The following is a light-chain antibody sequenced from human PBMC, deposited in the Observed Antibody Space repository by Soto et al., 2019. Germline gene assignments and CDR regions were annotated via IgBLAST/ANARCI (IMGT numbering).Light chain of an antibody. CDR2: EVS. CDR3: CADAGRSTYV. V-gene: IGLV2-23*02. J-gene: IGLJ1*01. Sequence: QSGLTQPASVSGSPGPSITISCTRTSSDVGSYNFVSWYQQHPGKVPKVMIYEVSKRPSGVSDRFSGSKSGNTASLTISGLQAEDEADYYCCADAGRSTYVFGTGTKVTVL. CDR1: SSDVGSYNF.